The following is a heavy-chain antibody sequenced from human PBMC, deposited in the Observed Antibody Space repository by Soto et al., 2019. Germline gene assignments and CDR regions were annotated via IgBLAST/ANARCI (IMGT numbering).Heavy chain of an antibody. CDR3: VKDESINWYSGHFRH. V-gene: IGHV3-9*01. D-gene: IGHD6-13*01. CDR2: INWNSGSI. Sequence: EVQLVESGGGLVQPGRSLRLSCAASGFTFDDYAMHWVRQVPGKGLEWVSGINWNSGSIGYGDSVKGRFAISRDNDKHSLHLQMNSLSAEDTAFYYCVKDESINWYSGHFRHWGQGNLVTVSS. CDR1: GFTFDDYA. J-gene: IGHJ1*01.